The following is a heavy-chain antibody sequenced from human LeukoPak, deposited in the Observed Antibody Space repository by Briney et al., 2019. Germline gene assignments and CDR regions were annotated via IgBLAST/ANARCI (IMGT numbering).Heavy chain of an antibody. CDR3: ARGWRVRGDNNWFDP. Sequence: SETLSLTCTVSGSMYNYYWSWIRQPPGKGLEWIGYIHYSGSTNYNPSLKSRVTMSLDTSKNQVSLKLNSVTAADTAVYYCARGWRVRGDNNWFDPWGQGTLVTVSS. CDR2: IHYSGST. V-gene: IGHV4-59*08. D-gene: IGHD3-10*01. J-gene: IGHJ5*02. CDR1: GSMYNYY.